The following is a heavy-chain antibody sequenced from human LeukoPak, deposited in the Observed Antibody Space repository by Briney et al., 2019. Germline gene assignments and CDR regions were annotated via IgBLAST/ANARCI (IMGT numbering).Heavy chain of an antibody. D-gene: IGHD6-19*01. Sequence: GGSLRLSCAASGFTFSDYGMHWVRQAPGKGLEWVAVIWYDGTNNYYADSVEGRFTISRDNSKNTLYLQMNSLRAEDTAVYYCARTRYNSGGGDYWGQGTRVTVSP. V-gene: IGHV3-33*01. CDR1: GFTFSDYG. CDR2: IWYDGTNN. CDR3: ARTRYNSGGGDY. J-gene: IGHJ4*02.